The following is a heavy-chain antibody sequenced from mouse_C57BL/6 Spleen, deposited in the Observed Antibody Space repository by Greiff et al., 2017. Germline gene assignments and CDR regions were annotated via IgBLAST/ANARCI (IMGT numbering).Heavy chain of an antibody. CDR1: GYTFTSYW. Sequence: QVQLQPGAELVKPGASVKVSCKASGYTFTSYWMHWVKQRPGQGLEWIGRIHPSDSDTNYNQKFKGKATLTVDKSSSTAYMQLSSLTSEDSAVYYCAILYLTTVVATNYWGQGTTLTVSS. CDR3: AILYLTTVVATNY. D-gene: IGHD1-1*01. V-gene: IGHV1-74*01. J-gene: IGHJ2*01. CDR2: IHPSDSDT.